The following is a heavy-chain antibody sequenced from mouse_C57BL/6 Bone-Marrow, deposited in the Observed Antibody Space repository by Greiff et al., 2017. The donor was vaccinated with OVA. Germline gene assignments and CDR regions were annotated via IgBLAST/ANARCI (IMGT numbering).Heavy chain of an antibody. V-gene: IGHV1-42*01. J-gene: IGHJ3*01. CDR1: GYSFTGYY. CDR2: INPSTGGT. CDR3: ARSRQLRLTFAY. D-gene: IGHD3-2*02. Sequence: VQLHQSGPELVKPGASVKISCKASGYSFTGYYMNWVKQSPEKSLEWIGEINPSTGGTTYNQKFKTKATLTVDKSSSTAYMQLKSLTSEDSAVYYCARSRQLRLTFAYWGQGTLVTVSA.